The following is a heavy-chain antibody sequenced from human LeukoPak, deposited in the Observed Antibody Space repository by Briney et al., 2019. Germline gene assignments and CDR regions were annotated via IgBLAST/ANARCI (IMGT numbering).Heavy chain of an antibody. CDR2: IDPRDSYT. Sequence: GESLKISCQASGYSFSNYWISWVRQMPRKGRVWMRRIDPRDSYTKYSPSFEGHVTISVDKSSTTAFLQWNSLKASDSAVYYCATGASKVTTDFANYWGQGAQVAVSS. V-gene: IGHV5-10-1*01. CDR1: GYSFSNYW. J-gene: IGHJ4*02. CDR3: ATGASKVTTDFANY. D-gene: IGHD4-17*01.